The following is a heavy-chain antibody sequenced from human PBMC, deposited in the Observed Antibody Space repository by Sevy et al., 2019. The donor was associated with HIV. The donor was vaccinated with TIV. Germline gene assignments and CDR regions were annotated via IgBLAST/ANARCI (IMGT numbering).Heavy chain of an antibody. Sequence: ASVKVSCKVSGYTLTELSMHWVRQAPGKGLEWMGGFDPEDGETIYAQKFQGRVTMTEDTSTDTAYMELSRLRSEDTAVYYCATGPPENDYSNFYYGMDVWGQGTTVTVSS. CDR2: FDPEDGET. D-gene: IGHD4-4*01. J-gene: IGHJ6*02. CDR3: ATGPPENDYSNFYYGMDV. V-gene: IGHV1-24*01. CDR1: GYTLTELS.